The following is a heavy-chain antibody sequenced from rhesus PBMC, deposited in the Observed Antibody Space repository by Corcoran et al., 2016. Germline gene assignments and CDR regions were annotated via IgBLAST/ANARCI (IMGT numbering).Heavy chain of an antibody. Sequence: QVTLKESGPALVKPTQTLTLTCTCSGFLISTSGTGVGCILQPPGNALERLASIYWNDSKYYSTSLKRRLTISKDTSKNQVVLTMTNMDPVDTATYYCARVKVTTLDYWGQGVLVTVSS. CDR3: ARVKVTTLDY. CDR2: IYWNDSK. J-gene: IGHJ4*01. CDR1: GFLISTSGTG. V-gene: IGHV2-95*01. D-gene: IGHD4-17*01.